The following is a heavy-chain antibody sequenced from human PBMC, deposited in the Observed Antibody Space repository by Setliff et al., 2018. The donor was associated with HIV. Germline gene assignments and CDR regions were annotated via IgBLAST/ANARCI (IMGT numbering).Heavy chain of an antibody. D-gene: IGHD3-10*01. CDR3: ARGKGVRGVIITGGLDV. CDR1: GSTFNNYD. V-gene: IGHV1-8*01. CDR2: MNLNSDVA. Sequence: AASVKVSCKSSGSTFNNYDIIWLRQATGQGLEWLGWMNLNSDVAGYAPGFHDRLTMTRSTSMDTTNLELRSLRSEDTAVYYCARGKGVRGVIITGGLDVWGKGTTVTVS. J-gene: IGHJ6*03.